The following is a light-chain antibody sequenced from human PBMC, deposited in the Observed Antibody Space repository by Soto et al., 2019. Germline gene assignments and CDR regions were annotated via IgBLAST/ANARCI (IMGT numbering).Light chain of an antibody. CDR3: SSYGGCNKV. CDR1: SSDVGGYNY. CDR2: EVN. V-gene: IGLV2-8*01. Sequence: QSALTQPPSASGSPGQSVTISCTGTSSDVGGYNYVSWYQQYPGKVPKLMVYEVNKRPSGVTDRFSGSKTGNTASLTVSGLQDDDEDDYYCSSYGGCNKVFGAGTKLTVL. J-gene: IGLJ1*01.